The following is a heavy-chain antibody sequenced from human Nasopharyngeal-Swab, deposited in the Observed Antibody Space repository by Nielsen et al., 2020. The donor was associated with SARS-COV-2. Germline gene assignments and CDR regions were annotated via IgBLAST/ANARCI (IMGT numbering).Heavy chain of an antibody. CDR1: GFTFSSHA. J-gene: IGHJ4*02. CDR3: ARETKWYLDQ. D-gene: IGHD1-14*01. CDR2: ISYDGSNK. V-gene: IGHV3-30*04. Sequence: GESLKISCAASGFTFSSHAMHWVRQAPGKGLEWAALISYDGSNKYYADSVKGQFTISRDNSKNTLYLQLNSLRTEDTAVYYCARETKWYLDQWGQGTLVTVSS.